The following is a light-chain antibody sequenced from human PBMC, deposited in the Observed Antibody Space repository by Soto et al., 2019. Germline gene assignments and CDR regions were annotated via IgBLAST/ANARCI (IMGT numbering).Light chain of an antibody. CDR2: EVS. CDR1: SSDVGGYNY. CDR3: SSYAVSNNSV. Sequence: QSVLTQPPSASGSPGQSVTISCTGTSSDVGGYNYVSWYQQHPGKAPKLMIYEVSKRPSGVPDRFSGSKSGNTASLTVSGLQAEDEADYYCSSYAVSNNSVFGTGTKVTGL. V-gene: IGLV2-8*01. J-gene: IGLJ1*01.